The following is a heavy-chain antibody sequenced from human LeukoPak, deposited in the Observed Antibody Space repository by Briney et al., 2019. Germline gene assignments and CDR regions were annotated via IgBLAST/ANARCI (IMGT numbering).Heavy chain of an antibody. J-gene: IGHJ4*02. CDR2: IYYSGST. D-gene: IGHD5-18*01. CDR3: ARSGYSYGYGTHFDQ. V-gene: IGHV4-59*01. Sequence: SETLSLTCTVSGGSISSYYWSWIRHPPGKGLEWIGYIYYSGSTNYNPSLKSRVTISLDTSKNQFSLKLSSVTAADTAVYYCARSGYSYGYGTHFDQWGQGTLVTVSS. CDR1: GGSISSYY.